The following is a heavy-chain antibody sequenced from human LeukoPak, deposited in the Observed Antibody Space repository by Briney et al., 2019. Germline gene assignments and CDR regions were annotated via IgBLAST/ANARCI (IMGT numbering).Heavy chain of an antibody. V-gene: IGHV3-23*01. CDR2: ISGSGGST. J-gene: IGHJ4*02. D-gene: IGHD4-17*01. CDR1: GFTFSSYA. CDR3: ASLTTVTWYGY. Sequence: GGSLRLSCAASGFTFSSYAMSWVRQAPGKGLEWVSAISGSGGSTYYADSVKGRFTISRDNSKNTLYLQMNSLRAEDTAVYYCASLTTVTWYGYWGQGTLVTVSS.